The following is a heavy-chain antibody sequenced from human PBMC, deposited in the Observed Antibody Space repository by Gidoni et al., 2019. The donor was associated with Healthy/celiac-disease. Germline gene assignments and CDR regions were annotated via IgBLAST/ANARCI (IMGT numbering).Heavy chain of an antibody. V-gene: IGHV4-34*01. Sequence: QVQLQQWGAGLLKPSKPLSLTCAVSGGYFSCYYWRWLRQHPVKGLDWIGEINHSGSTNYIPSLKSRVTISVDTSKNQFSLKLSSVTAADTAVYYCARVGSHGFLGDDYWGQGTLVTVSS. J-gene: IGHJ4*02. CDR3: ARVGSHGFLGDDY. CDR2: INHSGST. D-gene: IGHD3-16*01. CDR1: GGYFSCYY.